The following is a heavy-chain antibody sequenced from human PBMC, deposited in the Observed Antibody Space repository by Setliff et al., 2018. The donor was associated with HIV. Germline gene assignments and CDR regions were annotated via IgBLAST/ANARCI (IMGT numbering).Heavy chain of an antibody. CDR1: EFTFCQYY. Sequence: GGSLRLSCAASEFTFCQYYMAWIRQAPGKGLEWVAYISYSSTSYADSVKGRFTISRDNAKNTLYLQVNSLRAEDTAVYYCVRSDRGGVDYWGQGTLVTVSS. V-gene: IGHV3-11*06. CDR2: ISYSST. D-gene: IGHD3-22*01. J-gene: IGHJ4*02. CDR3: VRSDRGGVDY.